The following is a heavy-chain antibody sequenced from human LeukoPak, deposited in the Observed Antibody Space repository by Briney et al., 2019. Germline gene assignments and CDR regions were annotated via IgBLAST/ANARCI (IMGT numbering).Heavy chain of an antibody. CDR3: ARDDYGDYRGVDY. D-gene: IGHD4-17*01. V-gene: IGHV4-39*07. CDR1: GGSISGSSSY. J-gene: IGHJ4*02. CDR2: IYHSGST. Sequence: NPSETLSLTCSVSGGSISGSSSYWGWIRQPPGKGLEWIGTIYHSGSTYYNPSLKSRVTISVDTSKNQFSLKLSSVTAADTAVYYCARDDYGDYRGVDYWGRGTLVTVSS.